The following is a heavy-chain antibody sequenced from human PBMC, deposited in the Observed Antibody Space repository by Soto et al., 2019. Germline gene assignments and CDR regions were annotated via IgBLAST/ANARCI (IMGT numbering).Heavy chain of an antibody. CDR3: AKCVGWNDGYYYMDV. V-gene: IGHV3-9*01. CDR2: ISWNSGSI. Sequence: EVQLVESGGGLVQPGRSLRLSCAASGFTFDDYAMHWVRQAPGKGLEWVSGISWNSGSIGYADSVKGRFTISRDNAKNSLYLQVNSLRPEDTALYYCAKCVGWNDGYYYMDVWGKGTTVTVSS. J-gene: IGHJ6*03. D-gene: IGHD1-1*01. CDR1: GFTFDDYA.